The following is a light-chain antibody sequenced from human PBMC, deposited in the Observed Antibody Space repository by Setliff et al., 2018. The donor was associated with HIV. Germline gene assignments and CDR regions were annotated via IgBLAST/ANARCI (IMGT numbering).Light chain of an antibody. J-gene: IGLJ1*01. CDR3: AAWDDSLNVL. Sequence: QSVLTQPPSASGTPGQRVTIFCSGSRSNIGSNTVNWYQQPPGTAPKLLIYSNNQRPSGVPDRFSGSKSGTSASLAISGLQSEDEADYYCAAWDDSLNVLFGTGTKVTVL. CDR2: SNN. V-gene: IGLV1-44*01. CDR1: RSNIGSNT.